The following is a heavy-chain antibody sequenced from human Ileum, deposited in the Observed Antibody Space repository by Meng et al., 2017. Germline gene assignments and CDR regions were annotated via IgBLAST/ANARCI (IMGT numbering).Heavy chain of an antibody. V-gene: IGHV3-74*01. Sequence: GRVVESGGGLVPPWGSLRLSWAASGFTFSSHWMHWVRQAPGKGLEWVSRIRPDGSTTAFADSVEGRFTISRDNAKNTLYLQLNSLRGEDTAVYYCTRDFDSGYGLWGQGTLVTVSS. CDR1: GFTFSSHW. D-gene: IGHD5-12*01. J-gene: IGHJ4*02. CDR2: IRPDGSTT. CDR3: TRDFDSGYGL.